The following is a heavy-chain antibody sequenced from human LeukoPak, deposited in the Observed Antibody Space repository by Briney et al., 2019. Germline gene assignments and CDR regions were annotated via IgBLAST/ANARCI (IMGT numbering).Heavy chain of an antibody. D-gene: IGHD6-19*01. Sequence: GASVKVSCKASGYTFTSYYMHWVRQAPGQGLEWMGIINPSGGSTSYAQKFQGRVTMTRDMSTSTVYMELSSLRSEDTAVYYCAAEYSSETAQFDYWGQGTLVTVSS. J-gene: IGHJ4*02. CDR1: GYTFTSYY. V-gene: IGHV1-46*01. CDR2: INPSGGST. CDR3: AAEYSSETAQFDY.